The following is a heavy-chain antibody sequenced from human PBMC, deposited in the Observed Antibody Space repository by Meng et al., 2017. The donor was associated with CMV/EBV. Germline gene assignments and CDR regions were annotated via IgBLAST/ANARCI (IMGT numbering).Heavy chain of an antibody. Sequence: SVKVSCKASGGTFSSYAISWVRQAPGQGLEWMGGIIPIFGTANYAQKFQGRVTITTDESTSTAYMELSSLRSEDTAVYYCARSPVYSATPRYGMDVWGQGTTVTVSS. V-gene: IGHV1-69*05. CDR2: IIPIFGTA. J-gene: IGHJ6*02. D-gene: IGHD2-2*02. CDR3: ARSPVYSATPRYGMDV. CDR1: GGTFSSYA.